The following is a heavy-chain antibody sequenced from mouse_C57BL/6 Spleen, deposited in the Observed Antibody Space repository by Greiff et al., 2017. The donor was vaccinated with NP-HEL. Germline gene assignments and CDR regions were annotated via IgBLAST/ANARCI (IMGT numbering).Heavy chain of an antibody. V-gene: IGHV1-72*01. Sequence: VQLQQPGAELVKPGASVKLSCKASGYTFTSYWMHWVKQRPGRGLEWIGRIDPNSGGTKYNEKFKSKATLTVDKPSSTAYMQLSSLTSEDSAVYYCANYYGSGPYAMDYWGQGTSVTVSS. CDR3: ANYYGSGPYAMDY. CDR2: IDPNSGGT. D-gene: IGHD1-1*01. J-gene: IGHJ4*01. CDR1: GYTFTSYW.